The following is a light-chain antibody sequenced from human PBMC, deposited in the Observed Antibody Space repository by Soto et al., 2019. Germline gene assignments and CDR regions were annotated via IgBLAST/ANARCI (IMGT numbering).Light chain of an antibody. Sequence: QSVLTQPPSASGTPGQRVTIPCSGTHSNIGRNSVNWYLQLPGTAPRLLIFSSNQRPLGVPDRFSGFRSGTSASLAITGLRSEDDAYYYCAAWDDSLNGRVFGGGTKVTVL. J-gene: IGLJ3*02. CDR2: SSN. CDR1: HSNIGRNS. V-gene: IGLV1-44*01. CDR3: AAWDDSLNGRV.